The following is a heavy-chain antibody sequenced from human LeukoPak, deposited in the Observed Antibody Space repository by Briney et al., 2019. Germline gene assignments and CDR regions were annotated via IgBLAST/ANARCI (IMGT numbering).Heavy chain of an antibody. D-gene: IGHD3-16*01. J-gene: IGHJ4*02. Sequence: GGSLRLSCAASGFTFSSYSMNWVRQAPGKGLEWVANIKQDGSEKYYVDSVKGRFTISRDNAKNSLYLQMNSLRAEDTAVYYCARVLGGFDYWGQGTLVTVSS. CDR3: ARVLGGFDY. CDR2: IKQDGSEK. V-gene: IGHV3-7*01. CDR1: GFTFSSYS.